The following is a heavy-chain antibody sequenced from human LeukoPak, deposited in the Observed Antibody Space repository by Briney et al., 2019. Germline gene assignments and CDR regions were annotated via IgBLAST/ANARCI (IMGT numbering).Heavy chain of an antibody. J-gene: IGHJ5*02. V-gene: IGHV5-51*01. D-gene: IGHD2-2*01. Sequence: GESLKISCKGSGYNFTSYWIGWVRQMPGKGLEWMGIIYPGDSDTRYSPSFQGQVTISADKSISTAYLQWSSLKASDTAMYYCARLGHIVVVPAASSWFDPWGQGTLVTVSS. CDR1: GYNFTSYW. CDR3: ARLGHIVVVPAASSWFDP. CDR2: IYPGDSDT.